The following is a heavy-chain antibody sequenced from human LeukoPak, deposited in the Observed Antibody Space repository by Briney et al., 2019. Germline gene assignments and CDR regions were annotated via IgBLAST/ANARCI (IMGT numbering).Heavy chain of an antibody. Sequence: PGGSLRLCCAASGFTFSSYSMNWVRQAPGKGLEWVSYISSSSSTIYYADSVKGRFTISRDNAKNSLYLQMNSLRAEDTAVYYCSLAEYSSSSGYWGQGTLVTVSS. CDR3: SLAEYSSSSGY. J-gene: IGHJ4*02. D-gene: IGHD6-6*01. V-gene: IGHV3-48*01. CDR1: GFTFSSYS. CDR2: ISSSSSTI.